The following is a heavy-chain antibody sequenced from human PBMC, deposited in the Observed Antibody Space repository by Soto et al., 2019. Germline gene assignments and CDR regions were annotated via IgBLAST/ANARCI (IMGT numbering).Heavy chain of an antibody. J-gene: IGHJ2*01. CDR3: AKDSSVWGSRYWYFDL. Sequence: EVQLLESGGGLVQPGGSLRLSCAASGFTFSSYAMSWVRQAPGKGLEWVSAISGSGGSTYYADSVKGRFTISRDNSKNTLYLQMNSLRAEDTAVYYYAKDSSVWGSRYWYFDLWGRGTLVTVSS. CDR2: ISGSGGST. CDR1: GFTFSSYA. D-gene: IGHD3-16*01. V-gene: IGHV3-23*01.